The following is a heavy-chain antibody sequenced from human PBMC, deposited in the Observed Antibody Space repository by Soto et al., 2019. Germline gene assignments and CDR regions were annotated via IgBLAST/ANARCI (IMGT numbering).Heavy chain of an antibody. V-gene: IGHV4-4*02. CDR3: ARSLASYCGGDCYSDAFDI. CDR1: GGSISSSNW. J-gene: IGHJ3*02. D-gene: IGHD2-21*02. Sequence: SETLSLTCAVSGGSISSSNWWSWVRQPPGKGLEWIGEIYHSGSTNYNPSLKSRVTISVDKSKNQFSLKLSSVTAADTAVYYCARSLASYCGGDCYSDAFDIWGHGTMVTVSS. CDR2: IYHSGST.